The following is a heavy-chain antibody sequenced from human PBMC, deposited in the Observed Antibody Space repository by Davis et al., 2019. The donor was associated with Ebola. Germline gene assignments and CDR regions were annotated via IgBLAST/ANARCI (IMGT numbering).Heavy chain of an antibody. CDR3: ARATKDTAMVTRGAFDI. D-gene: IGHD5-18*01. CDR2: IYHSGST. CDR1: GGSISSSNW. Sequence: PSETLSLTCAVSGGSISSSNWWSWVRQPPGKGLEWIGEIYHSGSTNYNPSLKSRVTISVDKSKNQFSLKLSSVTAADTAVYYCARATKDTAMVTRGAFDIWGQGTMVTVSS. V-gene: IGHV4-4*02. J-gene: IGHJ3*02.